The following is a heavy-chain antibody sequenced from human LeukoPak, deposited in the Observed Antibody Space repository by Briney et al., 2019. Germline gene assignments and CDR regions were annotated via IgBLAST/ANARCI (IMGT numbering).Heavy chain of an antibody. V-gene: IGHV4-61*08. Sequence: PSETLSLTCTVSGGSISSGGYYWSWIRQPPGQGLEWIGYIYYSGSTDYNPSLKSRVNISVDTSKNQSSLKLSSVTAADTAVYYCARVRVSSGSHPWYFDYWGQGTLVTVSS. CDR2: IYYSGST. CDR1: GGSISSGGYY. D-gene: IGHD3-22*01. CDR3: ARVRVSSGSHPWYFDY. J-gene: IGHJ4*02.